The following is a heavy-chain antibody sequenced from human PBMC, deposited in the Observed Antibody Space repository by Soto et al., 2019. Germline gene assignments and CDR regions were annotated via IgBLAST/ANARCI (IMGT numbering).Heavy chain of an antibody. CDR2: ISAYNGNT. CDR1: GYTFPSYA. J-gene: IGHJ4*02. V-gene: IGHV1-18*01. CDR3: ARDSPPVDY. Sequence: QVKLVRPGAELKKPGASVKVSCKASGYTFPSYAISWVRQAPGQGLEWMGWISAYNGNTKYAQKLQGRVTMTTDASTSTAYMELRSLRSDDTAVYYCARDSPPVDYWGQGTLVTVSS.